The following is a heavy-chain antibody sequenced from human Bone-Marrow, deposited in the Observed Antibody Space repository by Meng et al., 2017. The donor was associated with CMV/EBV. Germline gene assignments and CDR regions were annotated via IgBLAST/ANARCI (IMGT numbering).Heavy chain of an antibody. CDR3: AKGTIAAAEPENYYYYYGMDV. V-gene: IGHV1-8*03. CDR2: MNPNSGNT. D-gene: IGHD6-13*01. J-gene: IGHJ6*02. Sequence: ASVKVSCKASGYTFTSYDINWVRQATGQGLEWMGWMNPNSGNTGYAQKFQGRVTITRNTSISTAYMELSSLRSEDTAVYYCAKGTIAAAEPENYYYYYGMDVWGQGTMVTVSS. CDR1: GYTFTSYD.